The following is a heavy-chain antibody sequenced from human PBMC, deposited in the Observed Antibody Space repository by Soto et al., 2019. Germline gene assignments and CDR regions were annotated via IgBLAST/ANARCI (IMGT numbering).Heavy chain of an antibody. V-gene: IGHV4-59*01. CDR2: INYRGST. CDR1: GGSINSYY. D-gene: IGHD3-3*01. Sequence: SETLSLTCTASGGSINSYYWSWIRQPPGKGLEWIGYINYRGSTNYNPSLKSRVTISVDTSKNQISLKLSSVTAADTAVYYCARVYYDFWSGYLAWFDPWGQGTLVTVS. CDR3: ARVYYDFWSGYLAWFDP. J-gene: IGHJ5*02.